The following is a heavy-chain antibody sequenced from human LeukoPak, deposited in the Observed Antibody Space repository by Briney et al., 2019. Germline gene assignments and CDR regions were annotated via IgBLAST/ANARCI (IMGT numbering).Heavy chain of an antibody. Sequence: SETLSLTCTVSDYSISSDYYWGWIRQPPGKGLEWIGSIYPSGSTYYNPSLKSRVTISVDTSKNQFSLKLSSVTAADTAVYYCARDGSGGFDYWGQGTLVTISS. CDR3: ARDGSGGFDY. V-gene: IGHV4-38-2*02. CDR1: DYSISSDYY. CDR2: IYPSGST. J-gene: IGHJ4*02. D-gene: IGHD3-10*01.